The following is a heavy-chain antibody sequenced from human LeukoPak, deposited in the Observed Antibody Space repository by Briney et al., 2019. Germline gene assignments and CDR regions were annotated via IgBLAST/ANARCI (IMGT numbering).Heavy chain of an antibody. CDR1: GFTFSSYG. D-gene: IGHD6-13*01. CDR2: ISYDGSNK. J-gene: IGHJ4*02. CDR3: AKDSRSSWYRSYYFDY. Sequence: GRSLRLSCAASGFTFSSYGMHWVRQAPGKGLEWVAVISYDGSNKYYADSVKGRFTISGDNSKNTLYLQMNSLRAEDTALYYCAKDSRSSWYRSYYFDYWGQGTLVTVSS. V-gene: IGHV3-30*18.